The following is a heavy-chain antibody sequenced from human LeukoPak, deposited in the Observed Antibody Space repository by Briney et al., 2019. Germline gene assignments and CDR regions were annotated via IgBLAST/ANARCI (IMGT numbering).Heavy chain of an antibody. V-gene: IGHV3-23*01. CDR3: AKVPYSDYGSGRPPFMDV. D-gene: IGHD3-10*01. Sequence: QPGGYLSFSCAASGFTFSNYAMTWVGQAPGKGLDWVSIISITGSDPYYEDSVQGRFTISRDNSENTLYLQMNNLRAEDTAIHYCAKVPYSDYGSGRPPFMDVWGQGTTVAVSS. CDR2: ISITGSDP. CDR1: GFTFSNYA. J-gene: IGHJ6*02.